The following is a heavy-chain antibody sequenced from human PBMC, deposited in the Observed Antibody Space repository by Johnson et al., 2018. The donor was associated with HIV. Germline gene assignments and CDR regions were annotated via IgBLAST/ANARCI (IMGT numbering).Heavy chain of an antibody. CDR3: AKARGYSYGGDAFDI. V-gene: IGHV3-23*04. J-gene: IGHJ3*02. CDR2: ISGSGGST. Sequence: VQLVESGGGVVQPGKSLRLSCAASGFTFSSYAMSWVRQAPGKALEWVSAISGSGGSTYYADSVKGRFTISRDNSKNTLYLQMNSLRAEDTSVYYCAKARGYSYGGDAFDIWGQGTMVTVSS. CDR1: GFTFSSYA. D-gene: IGHD5-18*01.